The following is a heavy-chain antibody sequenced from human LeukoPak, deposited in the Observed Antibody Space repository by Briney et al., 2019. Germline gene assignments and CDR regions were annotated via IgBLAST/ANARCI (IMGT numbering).Heavy chain of an antibody. CDR3: AKENYGSGNYFDY. CDR2: ISSRSTNI. CDR1: GFTFSRYS. Sequence: GGSLRLSCAGSGFTFSRYSMNWFRQAPGKGLERVSSISSRSTNIFYADSVKGRFTISRDNAKNSLYLQMNSLGAEDTAVYYCAKENYGSGNYFDYWGQGTLVTVSS. D-gene: IGHD3-10*01. J-gene: IGHJ4*02. V-gene: IGHV3-21*01.